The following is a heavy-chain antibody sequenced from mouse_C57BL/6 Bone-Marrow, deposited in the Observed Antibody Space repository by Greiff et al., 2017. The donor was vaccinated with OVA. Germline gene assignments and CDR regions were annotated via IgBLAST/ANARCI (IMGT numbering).Heavy chain of an antibody. D-gene: IGHD2-3*01. V-gene: IGHV1-19*01. J-gene: IGHJ4*01. CDR2: INPYNGGT. Sequence: EVQLQQSGPVLVKPGASVKMSCKASGYTFTDYYMNWVKQSHGKSLEWIGVINPYNGGTSYNQKFKGKATLTVDKSSSTAYMELNSLTSEDSAVYYCASPYYDGFMDYWGQGTSVTVSS. CDR3: ASPYYDGFMDY. CDR1: GYTFTDYY.